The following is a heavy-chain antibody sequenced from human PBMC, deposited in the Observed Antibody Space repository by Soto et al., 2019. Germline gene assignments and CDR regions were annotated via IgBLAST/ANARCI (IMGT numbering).Heavy chain of an antibody. CDR1: GFTFRSYG. Sequence: QVQLVESGGGVVQPGRSLRLSCSASGFTFRSYGLHWVRQAPGKGLEWVAVIWYDGSNKYYADSVKGRFTISRDNSKNTLYLQMNSLRAEDTAVYYCARDAIAARPGWFDPWGQGTLVTVSS. CDR3: ARDAIAARPGWFDP. D-gene: IGHD6-6*01. V-gene: IGHV3-33*01. J-gene: IGHJ5*02. CDR2: IWYDGSNK.